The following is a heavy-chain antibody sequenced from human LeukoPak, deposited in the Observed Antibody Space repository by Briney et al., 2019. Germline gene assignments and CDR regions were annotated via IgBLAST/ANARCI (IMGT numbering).Heavy chain of an antibody. J-gene: IGHJ4*02. CDR1: GFTFSSYE. Sequence: GGSLRLSCAASGFTFSSYEMNWVRQAPGKGLEWVSYISSRGSTIYYADSVKGRFTISRDNAKNSLYLQMQSLRAEDTAVYYCARFGYSYGLDYWGQGTLVTVSS. CDR3: ARFGYSYGLDY. CDR2: ISSRGSTI. V-gene: IGHV3-48*03. D-gene: IGHD5-18*01.